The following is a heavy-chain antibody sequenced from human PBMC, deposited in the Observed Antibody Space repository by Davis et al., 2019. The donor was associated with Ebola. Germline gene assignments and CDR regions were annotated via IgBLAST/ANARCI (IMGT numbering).Heavy chain of an antibody. D-gene: IGHD3-16*02. CDR1: GFTFSSYS. Sequence: GESLKISCAASGFTFSSYSMNWVRQAPGKGLEWVSSISSSSSYIYYADSVKGRFTISRDNAKNSLYLQMNSLRAEDTAVYYCAKIGGSYPILDYWGQGTLVTVSS. CDR2: ISSSSSYI. V-gene: IGHV3-21*01. CDR3: AKIGGSYPILDY. J-gene: IGHJ4*02.